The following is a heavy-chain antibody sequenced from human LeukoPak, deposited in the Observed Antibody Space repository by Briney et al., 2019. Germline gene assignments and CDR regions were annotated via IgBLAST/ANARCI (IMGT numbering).Heavy chain of an antibody. J-gene: IGHJ4*02. CDR3: ARVPQGSSWPYYFDY. CDR2: IVPILGTA. Sequence: SVTVSCKASGGTFSTYAISWVRQAPGQGLEWVGRIVPILGTANYAQNFQGRVTITADRSTTTAFMELSSLRSEDTAVYYCARVPQGSSWPYYFDYWGQGTLVTVSS. V-gene: IGHV1-69*04. CDR1: GGTFSTYA. D-gene: IGHD6-13*01.